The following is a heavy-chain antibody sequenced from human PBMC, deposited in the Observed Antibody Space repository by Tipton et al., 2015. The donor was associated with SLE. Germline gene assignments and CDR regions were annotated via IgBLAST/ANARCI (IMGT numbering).Heavy chain of an antibody. Sequence: TLSLTCTVSGGSISSYYWSWIRQPPGKGLEWIGYIYYSGSTNYNPSLKSRVTISVDTSKNQFSLKLSSVTAADTPVYYCARHDGQWDAFDIWGQGTMVTVSS. D-gene: IGHD6-19*01. J-gene: IGHJ3*02. CDR1: GGSISSYY. CDR2: IYYSGST. V-gene: IGHV4-59*08. CDR3: ARHDGQWDAFDI.